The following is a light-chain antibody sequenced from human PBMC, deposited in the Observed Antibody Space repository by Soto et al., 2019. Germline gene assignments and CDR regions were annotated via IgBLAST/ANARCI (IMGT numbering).Light chain of an antibody. CDR2: SGS. Sequence: DIVMTQSPLSLSVTLGEPASISCRSSQSLLHRNGYNYLDWYLQKPGQPPQLLIYSGSNRASGVPDRFSGSGSGTDFTLKISRVEAEDVGVYYCMQALQTPPYTFGQGTKLEIK. CDR1: QSLLHRNGYNY. V-gene: IGKV2-28*01. J-gene: IGKJ2*01. CDR3: MQALQTPPYT.